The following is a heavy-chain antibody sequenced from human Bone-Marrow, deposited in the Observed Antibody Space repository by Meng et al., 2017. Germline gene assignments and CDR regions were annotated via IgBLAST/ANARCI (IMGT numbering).Heavy chain of an antibody. Sequence: SQTLSLTCAVYGGSFSGYFWSWIRQPPGKGLECIGEINHSESTNYIPSLKSRVTISVDTSKNQFSLKLSSVTAADTAVYYCARDIGSSKNYWGQGTLVTVSS. J-gene: IGHJ4*02. CDR1: GGSFSGYF. CDR3: ARDIGSSKNY. V-gene: IGHV4-34*01. CDR2: INHSEST. D-gene: IGHD6-13*01.